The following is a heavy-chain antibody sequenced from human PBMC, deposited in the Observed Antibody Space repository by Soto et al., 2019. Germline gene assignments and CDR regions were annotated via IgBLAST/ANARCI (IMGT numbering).Heavy chain of an antibody. CDR1: GGTFSSYA. CDR3: ARDASDTAIVSPDYYYYGMDV. J-gene: IGHJ6*02. D-gene: IGHD5-18*01. V-gene: IGHV1-69*01. Sequence: QVQLVQSGAEVKKPGSSVKVSCKASGGTFSSYAISWVRQAPGQGLEWMGGIIPISGTANYAQKFQGRVTITADESTSTAYMELSSLRSEDTAVYYCARDASDTAIVSPDYYYYGMDVWGQGTTVTVSS. CDR2: IIPISGTA.